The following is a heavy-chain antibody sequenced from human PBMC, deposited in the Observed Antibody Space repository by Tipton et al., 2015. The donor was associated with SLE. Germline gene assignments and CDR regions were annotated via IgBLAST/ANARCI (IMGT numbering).Heavy chain of an antibody. CDR2: IRGSGSTI. J-gene: IGHJ4*02. Sequence: LSLTCGVYGGSFSGFSRSWIRQPPGKGLEWVSFIRGSGSTIYYADSVKGRFTISRDNAKNSLYLQMNNLRAEDTAVHYCASVGYWGQGTLVTVSS. CDR1: GGSFSGFS. D-gene: IGHD1-26*01. CDR3: ASVGY. V-gene: IGHV3-11*04.